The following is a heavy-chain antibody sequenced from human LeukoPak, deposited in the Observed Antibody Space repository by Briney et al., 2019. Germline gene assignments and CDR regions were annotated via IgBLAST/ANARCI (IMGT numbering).Heavy chain of an antibody. CDR2: IYTSRST. CDR1: GGSISSYY. D-gene: IGHD6-13*01. Sequence: KPSETLSLTCTVSGGSISSYYWSWIRQPPGKGLEWIGYIYTSRSTNYNPSLKSRVTISVDTSKNQFSLKLSSVTAADTAVYYCARQGGSNWYFSSWFDPWGQGTLVTVSS. J-gene: IGHJ5*02. V-gene: IGHV4-4*09. CDR3: ARQGGSNWYFSSWFDP.